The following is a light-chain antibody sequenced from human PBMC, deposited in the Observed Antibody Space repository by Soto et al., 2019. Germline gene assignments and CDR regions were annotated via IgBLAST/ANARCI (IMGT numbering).Light chain of an antibody. Sequence: DIPLTQSPSTLPASLGDSVTITCRASQSIDRWLAWYQQRPGKAPQILIYHGSSWETGVQSRFSGSGSGTESTLTISSLQPDDFATYYCKHYNSYGTFGQGTKVDI. CDR3: KHYNSYGT. V-gene: IGKV1-5*01. CDR1: QSIDRW. J-gene: IGKJ1*01. CDR2: HGS.